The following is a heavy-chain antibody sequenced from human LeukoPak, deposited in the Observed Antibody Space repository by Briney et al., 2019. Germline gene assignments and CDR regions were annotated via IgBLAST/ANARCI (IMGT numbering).Heavy chain of an antibody. V-gene: IGHV3-30-3*01. J-gene: IGHJ6*02. Sequence: GRSLRLSCAASEFTFSSYAMHWVRQAPGKGLEWVAVTSYDGNNKYYAESVKGRFTISRDNSKNTIYLQMNSLRAEDTALYFCARDTGTYYDFWGSYLSYGMDVWGQGTTVAVSS. CDR3: ARDTGTYYDFWGSYLSYGMDV. D-gene: IGHD3-3*01. CDR1: EFTFSSYA. CDR2: TSYDGNNK.